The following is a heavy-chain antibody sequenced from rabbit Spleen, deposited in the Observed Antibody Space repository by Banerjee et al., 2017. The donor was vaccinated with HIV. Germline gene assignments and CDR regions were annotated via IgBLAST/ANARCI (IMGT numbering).Heavy chain of an antibody. V-gene: IGHV1S40*01. CDR2: IDTNDGDT. CDR1: GFSFSSDYY. CDR3: ARDTSSSFSSYGMDL. Sequence: EESGGDLVKPGASLTLTCTASGFSFSSDYYMCWVRQAPGKGLEWIACIDTNDGDTDYANWPKGRFTISKTSSTTVTLQMTSLTAADTATYFCARDTSSSFSSYGMDLWGPGTLVTVS. J-gene: IGHJ6*01. D-gene: IGHD1-1*01.